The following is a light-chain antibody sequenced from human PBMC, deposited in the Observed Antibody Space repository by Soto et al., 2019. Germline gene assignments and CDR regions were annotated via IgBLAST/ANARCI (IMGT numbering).Light chain of an antibody. CDR3: QQYNNWPPLT. V-gene: IGKV3-15*01. CDR2: DAS. Sequence: EIVMTQSPATLSVSPGERATLSCRASQSVSSKLAWYQQKPGQAPRLLIYDASTRATGIPARFSGSGSGTEFTLTISSLQSEDFAVYYCQQYNNWPPLTFGGGTKVEFK. J-gene: IGKJ4*01. CDR1: QSVSSK.